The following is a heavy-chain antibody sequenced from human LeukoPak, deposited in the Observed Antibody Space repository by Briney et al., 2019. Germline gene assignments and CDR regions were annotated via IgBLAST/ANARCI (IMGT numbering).Heavy chain of an antibody. CDR1: GFTFSSYG. V-gene: IGHV3-30*02. J-gene: IGHJ6*03. Sequence: GGSLRLSCAASGFTFSSYGMHWVRRAPGKGLEWVAFIRYDGSNKYYADSVKGRFTISRDNSKNTLYLQMNSLRAEDTAVYYCAKDGEPYCSSTSCHNYYYMDVWGKGTTVTVSS. CDR3: AKDGEPYCSSTSCHNYYYMDV. D-gene: IGHD2-2*01. CDR2: IRYDGSNK.